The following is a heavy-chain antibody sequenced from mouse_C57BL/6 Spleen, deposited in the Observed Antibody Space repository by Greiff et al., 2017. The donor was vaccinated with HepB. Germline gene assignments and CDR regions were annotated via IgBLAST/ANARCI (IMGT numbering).Heavy chain of an antibody. J-gene: IGHJ1*03. CDR2: SRNKANDYTT. D-gene: IGHD2-3*01. CDR1: GFTFSDFY. V-gene: IGHV7-1*01. CDR3: ARDADGPWYFDV. Sequence: EVMLVESGGGLVQSGRSLRLSCATSGFTFSDFYMEWVRQAPGKGLEWIAASRNKANDYTTEYSASVKGRFIVSRDTSQSILYLQMNALRAEDTAIYYCARDADGPWYFDVWGTGTTVTVAS.